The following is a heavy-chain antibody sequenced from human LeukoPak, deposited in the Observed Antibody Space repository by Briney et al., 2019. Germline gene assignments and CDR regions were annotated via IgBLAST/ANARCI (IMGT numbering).Heavy chain of an antibody. V-gene: IGHV4-4*02. CDR3: ARNIVGANAFDY. Sequence: SGPLSLTCAVSGGSISGSNWWSWVRQPPGKGLEWIGEFHHGGSINYNPSLKSRVTISVDKSKNQFSLRLSSVTAADTAVYYCARNIVGANAFDYWGQGALVTVSS. D-gene: IGHD1-26*01. CDR2: FHHGGSI. J-gene: IGHJ4*02. CDR1: GGSISGSNW.